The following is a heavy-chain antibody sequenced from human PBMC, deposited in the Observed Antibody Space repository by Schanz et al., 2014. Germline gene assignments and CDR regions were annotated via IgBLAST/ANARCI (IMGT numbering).Heavy chain of an antibody. CDR3: VREGLIIRGLTGWFDP. Sequence: QVQLVQSGAEVRKPGASVKVSCKASGYTFSDYFIHWVRQAPGQGFEWVGRINPSSGGTNYAQKFQGRVTMTRETSSNSAYMELTRLRSDDTAVYYCVREGLIIRGLTGWFDPWGQGTLVTVSS. CDR2: INPSSGGT. CDR1: GYTFSDYF. D-gene: IGHD3-10*01. J-gene: IGHJ5*02. V-gene: IGHV1-2*06.